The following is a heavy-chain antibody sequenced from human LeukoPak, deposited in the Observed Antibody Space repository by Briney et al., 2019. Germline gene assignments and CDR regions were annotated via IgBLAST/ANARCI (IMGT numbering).Heavy chain of an antibody. CDR3: ARESEMATITWDEPDFDY. CDR1: GFTFSSYG. V-gene: IGHV3-33*01. D-gene: IGHD5-24*01. Sequence: PGRSLRLSCAASGFTFSSYGMHWVRQAPGKGLEWVAVIWYDGSNKYYADSVKGRFTISRDNSKNTLYLQMNSLRAEDTAVYYCARESEMATITWDEPDFDYWGQGTLVTVSS. J-gene: IGHJ4*02. CDR2: IWYDGSNK.